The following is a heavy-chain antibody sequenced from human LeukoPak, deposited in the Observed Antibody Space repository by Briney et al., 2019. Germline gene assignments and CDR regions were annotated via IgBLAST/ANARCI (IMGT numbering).Heavy chain of an antibody. CDR3: ARDLGTLAAHDGMDV. CDR2: ISYDGSNK. J-gene: IGHJ6*02. V-gene: IGHV3-30-3*01. Sequence: GRSLRLSCAASGFTFSSYAMHWVRQAPGKGLEWVAVISYDGSNKYYADSVKGRFTISRDNSKNTLYLQMNSLRAEDTAVYYCARDLGTLAAHDGMDVWGQGTTVTVSS. CDR1: GFTFSSYA. D-gene: IGHD2-15*01.